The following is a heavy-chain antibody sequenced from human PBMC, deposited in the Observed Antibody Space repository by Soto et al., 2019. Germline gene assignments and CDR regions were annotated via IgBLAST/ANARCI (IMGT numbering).Heavy chain of an antibody. CDR1: GGSISSSNW. Sequence: QVQLQESGPGLVKPSGTLSLTCAVSGGSISSSNWWSWVRQPPGKGLEWIGEIYHGGGTNYNPSLKSRVTISVDKSKNQFSLKLSSVTAADTAVYYCARADTGGDHGRKYFQHWGQGTLVTVSS. D-gene: IGHD2-21*02. CDR3: ARADTGGDHGRKYFQH. J-gene: IGHJ1*01. V-gene: IGHV4-4*02. CDR2: IYHGGGT.